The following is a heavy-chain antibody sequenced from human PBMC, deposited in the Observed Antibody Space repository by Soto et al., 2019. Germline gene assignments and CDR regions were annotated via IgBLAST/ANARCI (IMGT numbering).Heavy chain of an antibody. CDR2: IYSGGST. Sequence: EVQLVESGGGLVQPGGSLRLSCAASGFTVSSNYMSWVRQAPGKGLEWVSVIYSGGSTYYADSVKGRFTISRHNSKNTLYFQMNSLRAEDTAVYYCAREVGHGWFDPWGQGTLVTVSS. J-gene: IGHJ5*02. CDR3: AREVGHGWFDP. CDR1: GFTVSSNY. V-gene: IGHV3-53*04.